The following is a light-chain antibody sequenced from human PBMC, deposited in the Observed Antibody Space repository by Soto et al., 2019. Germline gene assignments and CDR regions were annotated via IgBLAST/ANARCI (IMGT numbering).Light chain of an antibody. V-gene: IGKV1-5*01. J-gene: IGKJ5*01. CDR2: GAS. CDR3: QQANSFPT. Sequence: DIQMTQSHSTLSGSVGDRVTITCRASQTISSWLAWYQQKPGKAPSLLIYGASNLQRGVPSRFSGRGSGTEFTLTISSLQPEDFATYYCQQANSFPTFGRGTRLEIK. CDR1: QTISSW.